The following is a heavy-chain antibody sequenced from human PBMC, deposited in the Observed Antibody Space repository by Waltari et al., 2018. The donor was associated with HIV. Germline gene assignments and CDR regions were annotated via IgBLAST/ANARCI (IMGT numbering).Heavy chain of an antibody. CDR1: GGSIRSSSYY. CDR3: ARVSAAGYYYYGMDV. D-gene: IGHD2-2*01. V-gene: IGHV4-39*01. CDR2: IYYSGST. J-gene: IGHJ6*02. Sequence: QLQLQESGPGLVKPSETLSLTCTVSGGSIRSSSYYWGWIRQPPGRGLEWIGSIYYSGSTYSNPALKSLVTISVDTSEIQFSLKLSSVTAAHTAVHYCARVSAAGYYYYGMDVWGQGTTVTASS.